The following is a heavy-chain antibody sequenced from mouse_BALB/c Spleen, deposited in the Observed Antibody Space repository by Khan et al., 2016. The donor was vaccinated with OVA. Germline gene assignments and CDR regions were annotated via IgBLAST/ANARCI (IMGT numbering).Heavy chain of an antibody. CDR1: GYSITSDYA. D-gene: IGHD2-3*01. CDR3: ARDGSRYNYAMDY. J-gene: IGHJ4*01. Sequence: EVQLQQSGPGLVKPSQSLSLTCTVTGYSITSDYAWNWIRQFPGNKLEWMGYISSSGSTNYNPALKSRISITRNTSKNQCCLQLKSVTTEDTATYYCARDGSRYNYAMDYWGQGTSVTVSS. CDR2: ISSSGST. V-gene: IGHV3-2*02.